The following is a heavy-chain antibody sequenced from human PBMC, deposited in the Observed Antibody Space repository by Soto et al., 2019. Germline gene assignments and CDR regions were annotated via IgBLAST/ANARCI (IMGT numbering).Heavy chain of an antibody. Sequence: QMQLVESGGGVVQPGRSLRLSCAESGFTFRSYGIHWVRQAPGKGLEWVALIWFDGSNKYYADSVKGRFAVSRDNSKNTLYLQMNSLRVEDTAVYYCARDRLVPYGYGMDVWGQGTTVTVSS. CDR1: GFTFRSYG. D-gene: IGHD2-2*01. CDR2: IWFDGSNK. J-gene: IGHJ6*02. V-gene: IGHV3-33*01. CDR3: ARDRLVPYGYGMDV.